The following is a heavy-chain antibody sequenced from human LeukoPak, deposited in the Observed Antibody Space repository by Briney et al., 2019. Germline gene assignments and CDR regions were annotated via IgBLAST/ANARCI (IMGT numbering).Heavy chain of an antibody. J-gene: IGHJ4*02. V-gene: IGHV4-34*01. CDR1: GGSFSGYY. Sequence: KPSETLSLTCAVYGGSFSGYYWSWIRQPPGKGLEWIGEINHSGSTNYNPSLKSRVTISVGTSKNQFSLKLSSVTAADTAVYYCARGDPKRYYYDSSGYRYWGQGTLVTVSS. CDR3: ARGDPKRYYYDSSGYRY. D-gene: IGHD3-22*01. CDR2: INHSGST.